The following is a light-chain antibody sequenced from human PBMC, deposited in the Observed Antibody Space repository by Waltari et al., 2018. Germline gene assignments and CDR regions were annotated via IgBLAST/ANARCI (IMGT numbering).Light chain of an antibody. CDR3: QAWDSSTCV. Sequence: SYALTQPPSVSVSPGQTASITCSGDKLGDKYTFWYQQKPGQSPVLVIYQDTTRPSGIPERFSGSNSGNTATLTISGTQAMDEADYYCQAWDSSTCVFGTGTKVTVL. V-gene: IGLV3-1*01. J-gene: IGLJ1*01. CDR1: KLGDKY. CDR2: QDT.